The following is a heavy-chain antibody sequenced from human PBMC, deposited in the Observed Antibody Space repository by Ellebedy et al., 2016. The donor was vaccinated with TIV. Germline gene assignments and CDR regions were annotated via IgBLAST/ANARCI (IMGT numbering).Heavy chain of an antibody. J-gene: IGHJ6*03. CDR3: ARPNMGYYYMDA. CDR1: GYSFSTYW. V-gene: IGHV5-51*01. CDR2: IYPGDSDT. Sequence: GESLKISCKGSGYSFSTYWIGWVRQMPGKGLEWMGIIYPGDSDTRYSPSFQGQVRISVDKSISTAYLQWSSLKASDTAIYYCARPNMGYYYMDAWGQGTTVIVSS. D-gene: IGHD2/OR15-2a*01.